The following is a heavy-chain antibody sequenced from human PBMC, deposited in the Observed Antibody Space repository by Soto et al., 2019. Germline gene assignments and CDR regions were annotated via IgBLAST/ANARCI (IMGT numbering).Heavy chain of an antibody. J-gene: IGHJ4*02. Sequence: EVQLVESGGGLVQPGGSLRLSCAASGFTFSDHYIDWVRQAPGKGLEWVGRTRNKAKSYTTEYAASVKGRFTISRDDSNNSVHLQMNSLKTEDTAVYYCARWHIGYEDWGQGTLVTVSS. CDR2: TRNKAKSYTT. CDR1: GFTFSDHY. CDR3: ARWHIGYED. D-gene: IGHD5-12*01. V-gene: IGHV3-72*01.